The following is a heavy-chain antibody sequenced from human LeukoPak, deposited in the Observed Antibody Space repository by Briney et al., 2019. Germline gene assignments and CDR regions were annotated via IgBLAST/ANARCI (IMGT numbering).Heavy chain of an antibody. Sequence: GGSLRLSCAASGFTFSSYSMNWVRQAPGKGLEWVSYISSSSSTIYYADSVKGRFTISRDNAKNSLYLQMNSLRAEDTAVYYCARESVAERFDCWSQGSLVTVSS. V-gene: IGHV3-48*01. CDR1: GFTFSSYS. J-gene: IGHJ4*02. D-gene: IGHD1-1*01. CDR2: ISSSSSTI. CDR3: ARESVAERFDC.